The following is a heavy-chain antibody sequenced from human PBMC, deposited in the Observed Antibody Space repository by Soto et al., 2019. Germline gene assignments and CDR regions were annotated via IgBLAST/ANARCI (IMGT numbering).Heavy chain of an antibody. CDR1: GGSISSYY. V-gene: IGHV4-59*01. CDR2: IYYSGST. Sequence: PSETLSLTCTVSGGSISSYYWSWIRQPPGKGLEWIGYIYYSGSTNYNPSLKSRVTISVDTSKNQFSLKLSSVTAADTAVYYCARDVRGNTTVTTAAYYYYGLDLWRNGTMFTVSS. D-gene: IGHD4-4*01. J-gene: IGHJ6*04. CDR3: ARDVRGNTTVTTAAYYYYGLDL.